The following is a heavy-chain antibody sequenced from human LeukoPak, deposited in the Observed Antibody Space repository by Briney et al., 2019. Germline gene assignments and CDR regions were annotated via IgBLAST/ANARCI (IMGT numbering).Heavy chain of an antibody. CDR3: ATYCYGSGDAFDI. V-gene: IGHV1-69*05. CDR1: GGTFSSYA. CDR2: IIPIFGTA. J-gene: IGHJ3*02. D-gene: IGHD3-10*01. Sequence: SVKVSCKASGGTFSSYAISWVRQAPGQGLEWMGGIIPIFGTANYAQKFQGRVTITTDESTSTAYMELSSLRSEDTAVYYCATYCYGSGDAFDIWGQGTMVTVSS.